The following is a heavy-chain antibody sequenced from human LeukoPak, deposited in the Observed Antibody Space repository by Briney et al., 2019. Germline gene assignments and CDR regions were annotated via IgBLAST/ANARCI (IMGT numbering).Heavy chain of an antibody. CDR1: GFTFSSYE. CDR3: ARDRLMTSVTMDY. CDR2: ISSSGTTI. J-gene: IGHJ4*02. D-gene: IGHD4-17*01. V-gene: IGHV3-48*03. Sequence: PGGSLRLSCAASGFTFSSYEMNWVRKAPGKGLEWVSYISSSGTTIKYGDFVKGRFTVSRDNAKNSLYLQMISLRAEDTAVYYCARDRLMTSVTMDYWGQGTLVTVSS.